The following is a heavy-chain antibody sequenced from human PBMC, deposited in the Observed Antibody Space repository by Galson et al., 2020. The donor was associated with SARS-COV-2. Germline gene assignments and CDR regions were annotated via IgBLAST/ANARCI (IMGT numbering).Heavy chain of an antibody. CDR3: AKDPEMATRYSYFDY. Sequence: GGSLRLSCAASGFTFDDYTMHWVRQAPGKGLEWVSLISWDGGSTYYADSVKGRFTISRDNSKNSLYLQMNSLRTEDTALYYCAKDPEMATRYSYFDYWGQGTLVIVSS. CDR1: GFTFDDYT. J-gene: IGHJ4*02. V-gene: IGHV3-43*01. CDR2: ISWDGGST. D-gene: IGHD5-12*01.